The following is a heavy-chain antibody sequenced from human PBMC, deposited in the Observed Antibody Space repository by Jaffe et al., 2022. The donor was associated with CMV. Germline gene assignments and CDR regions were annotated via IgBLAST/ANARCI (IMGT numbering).Heavy chain of an antibody. CDR1: GFTFTSSA. J-gene: IGHJ6*03. D-gene: IGHD3-22*01. Sequence: QMQLVQSGPEVKKPGTSVKVSCKASGFTFTSSAMQWVRQARGQRLEWIGWIVVGSGNTNYAQKFQERVTITRDMSTSTAYMELSSLRSEDTAVYYCAADSPLNYYDSSGNYASGDYYYYMDVWGKGTTVTVSS. CDR2: IVVGSGNT. V-gene: IGHV1-58*02. CDR3: AADSPLNYYDSSGNYASGDYYYYMDV.